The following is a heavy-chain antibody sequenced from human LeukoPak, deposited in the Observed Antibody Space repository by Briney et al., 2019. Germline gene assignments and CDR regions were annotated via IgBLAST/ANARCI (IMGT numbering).Heavy chain of an antibody. Sequence: PGGSLRLSCAASGFTFSSYGMHWVRQAPGKGLEWVAFIRYDGSNKYYADSVKGRFTISRDNSKNTLYLQMNSLRAEDTAVYYCAKSPRELNPRGRGSPNFDYWGQGTLVTVSS. V-gene: IGHV3-30*02. J-gene: IGHJ4*02. D-gene: IGHD1-26*01. CDR1: GFTFSSYG. CDR2: IRYDGSNK. CDR3: AKSPRELNPRGRGSPNFDY.